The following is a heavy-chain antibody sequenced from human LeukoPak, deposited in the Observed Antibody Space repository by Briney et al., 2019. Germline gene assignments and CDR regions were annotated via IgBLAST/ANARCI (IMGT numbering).Heavy chain of an antibody. Sequence: GGSLRLSCAASGFTFSSYEMNWVRQAPGKGLEWVSYISSSGSTIYYADSVKGRFTISRGNSKYTLFLQMSSLRAEDTAVYYCASTFRDVSNYNYYMDVWGRGTTVTISS. CDR1: GFTFSSYE. CDR2: ISSSGSTI. D-gene: IGHD3-10*01. V-gene: IGHV3-48*03. CDR3: ASTFRDVSNYNYYMDV. J-gene: IGHJ6*03.